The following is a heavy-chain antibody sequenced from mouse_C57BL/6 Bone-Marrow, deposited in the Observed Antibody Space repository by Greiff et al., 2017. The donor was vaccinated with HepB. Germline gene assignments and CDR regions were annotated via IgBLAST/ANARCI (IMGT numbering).Heavy chain of an antibody. CDR3: ARDYGSSTGYYAMDY. CDR1: GYSITSGYY. Sequence: ESGPGLVKPSQSLSLTCSVTGYSITSGYYWNWIRQFPGNKLEWMGYISYDGSNNYNPSLKNRISITRDTSKNQFFLKLNSVTTEDTDTYYCARDYGSSTGYYAMDYWGQGTSVTVSS. V-gene: IGHV3-6*01. J-gene: IGHJ4*01. D-gene: IGHD1-1*01. CDR2: ISYDGSN.